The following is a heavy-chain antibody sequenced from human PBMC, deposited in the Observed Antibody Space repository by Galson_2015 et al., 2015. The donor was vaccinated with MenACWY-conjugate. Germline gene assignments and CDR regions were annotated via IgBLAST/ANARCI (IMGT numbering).Heavy chain of an antibody. CDR1: GFTFSSYG. CDR3: AKDSPITMVRGGPFMDV. J-gene: IGHJ6*03. D-gene: IGHD3-10*01. CDR2: ISYDGSNK. Sequence: SLRLSCAASGFTFSSYGMHWVRQAPGKGLEWVAVISYDGSNKYYADSVKGRFTISRDNSKNTLYLQMNSLRAEDTAVYYCAKDSPITMVRGGPFMDVWGKGTTVTVSS. V-gene: IGHV3-30*18.